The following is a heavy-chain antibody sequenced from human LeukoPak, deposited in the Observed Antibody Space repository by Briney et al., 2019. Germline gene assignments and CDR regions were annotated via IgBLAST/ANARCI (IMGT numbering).Heavy chain of an antibody. Sequence: GGSLRLSCAASGFTFSGYGIHWVRQAPGKGLEWVAFISYDGSIKYYVDSVKGRFTISRDNSKNTLYLQVNSPRVEDTAFYYCAKALGSTCLDYWGQGTLVTVSS. J-gene: IGHJ4*02. CDR3: AKALGSTCLDY. D-gene: IGHD6-13*01. CDR2: ISYDGSIK. CDR1: GFTFSGYG. V-gene: IGHV3-30*18.